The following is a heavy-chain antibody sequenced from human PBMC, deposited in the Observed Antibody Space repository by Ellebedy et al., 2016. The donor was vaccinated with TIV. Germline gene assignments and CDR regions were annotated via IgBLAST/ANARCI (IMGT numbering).Heavy chain of an antibody. V-gene: IGHV3-74*01. J-gene: IGHJ4*02. D-gene: IGHD1-26*01. CDR1: GFTFSSHW. CDR3: ARDTIVGVTGFDY. Sequence: GESLKISCAVSGFTFSSHWMHWVRQSPGKGLVWVSRIKTDGSRTSYADSVKGRFTISRDNAKNTLYLQMNSLRAEDTAVYYCARDTIVGVTGFDYWGQGTLVTVSS. CDR2: IKTDGSRT.